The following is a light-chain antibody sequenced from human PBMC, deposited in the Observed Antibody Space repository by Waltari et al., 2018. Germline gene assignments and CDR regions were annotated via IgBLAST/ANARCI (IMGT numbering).Light chain of an antibody. V-gene: IGKV1-39*01. J-gene: IGKJ4*01. CDR3: QQSYRTPLT. CDR1: QSINSY. CDR2: AAS. Sequence: DIQMTQSPSSLSASIGDRVTITCRASQSINSYLNWYQQKPGKAPKVLIFAASSLQSGLPSRFSGSGSGTDFTLTISSLQPEDFATYSCQQSYRTPLTFGGWTKVEIK.